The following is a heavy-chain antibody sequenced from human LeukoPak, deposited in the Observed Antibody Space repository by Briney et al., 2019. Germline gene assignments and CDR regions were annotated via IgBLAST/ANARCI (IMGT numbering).Heavy chain of an antibody. CDR1: GYTLTELS. Sequence: ASVKVSCKVSGYTLTELSMHWVRQAPGKGLEWMGGFDPEDGETIYAQKFQGRVTMTEDTSTDTAYMGLSSLRSEDTAVYYCATFFGKAPYYFDYWGQGTLVTVSS. J-gene: IGHJ4*02. D-gene: IGHD1-14*01. V-gene: IGHV1-24*01. CDR2: FDPEDGET. CDR3: ATFFGKAPYYFDY.